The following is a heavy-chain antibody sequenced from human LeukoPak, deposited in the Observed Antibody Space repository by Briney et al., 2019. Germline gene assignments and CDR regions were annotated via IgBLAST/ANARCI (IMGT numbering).Heavy chain of an antibody. CDR2: INSDGSST. J-gene: IGHJ1*01. CDR1: GFTFSSYW. CDR3: ARDGRYCSSTSCTNEYFQH. D-gene: IGHD2-2*01. Sequence: PGGSLRLSCAASGFTFSSYWMHWVRQAPGKGLVWVSRINSDGSSTSYADSVKGRFTISRDNAKNTLYLQMNSLRAEDTAVYYCARDGRYCSSTSCTNEYFQHWGQGTLVTVSS. V-gene: IGHV3-74*01.